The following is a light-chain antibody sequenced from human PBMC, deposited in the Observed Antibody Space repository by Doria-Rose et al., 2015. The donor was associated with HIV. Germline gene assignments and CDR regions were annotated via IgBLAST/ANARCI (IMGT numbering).Light chain of an antibody. CDR2: DGS. J-gene: IGKJ1*01. Sequence: EIVLTQFPGTLSLSPGERATLSCRASQSFSSTYLAWYQQKPGQAPSLLIYDGSTRATGIPDRFSASGSGTDFTLTTNRLEPEDFALYYCHQYGTSWTSGQGTKVEI. CDR3: HQYGTSWT. V-gene: IGKV3-20*01. CDR1: QSFSSTY.